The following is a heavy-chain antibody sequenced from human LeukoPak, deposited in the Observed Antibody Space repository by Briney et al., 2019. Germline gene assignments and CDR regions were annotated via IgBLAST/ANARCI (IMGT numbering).Heavy chain of an antibody. V-gene: IGHV4-34*01. CDR2: INHSGST. J-gene: IGHJ6*03. Sequence: SETLSLTCAVYGGPFSGYYWSWIRQPPGKGLEWIGEINHSGSTNYNPSLKSRVTISVDTSKNQFSLKLSSVTAADTAVYYCVRGLAYRNGYSYYYYYYMDVWGKGTTVTVSS. D-gene: IGHD5-18*01. CDR1: GGPFSGYY. CDR3: VRGLAYRNGYSYYYYYYMDV.